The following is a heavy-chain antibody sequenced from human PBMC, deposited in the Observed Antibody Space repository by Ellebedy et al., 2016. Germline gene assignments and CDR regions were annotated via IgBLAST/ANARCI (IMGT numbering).Heavy chain of an antibody. D-gene: IGHD4-17*01. V-gene: IGHV4-59*01. J-gene: IGHJ6*02. CDR2: IYYSGST. CDR3: ARGGPYGDYVPDYYYYGMDV. Sequence: SETLSLTXTVSGGSISSYYWSWIRQPPGKGLEWIGYIYYSGSTNYNPPLKSRVTISVDTSKNQFSLKLSSVTAADTAVYYCARGGPYGDYVPDYYYYGMDVWGQGTTVTVSS. CDR1: GGSISSYY.